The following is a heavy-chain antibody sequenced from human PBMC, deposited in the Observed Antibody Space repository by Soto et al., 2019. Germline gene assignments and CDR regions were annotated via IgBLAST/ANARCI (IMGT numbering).Heavy chain of an antibody. CDR3: AGVSGGWDYYDSSGYPFDY. Sequence: ASVKVSCKASGYTFTSYGISWVRQAPGQGLEWMGWISAYNGNTNYAQKLQGRVTMTTDTSTSTAYMELRSLRSDDTAVYYCAGVSGGWDYYDSSGYPFDYWGQGTLVTVSS. J-gene: IGHJ4*02. CDR1: GYTFTSYG. D-gene: IGHD3-22*01. CDR2: ISAYNGNT. V-gene: IGHV1-18*01.